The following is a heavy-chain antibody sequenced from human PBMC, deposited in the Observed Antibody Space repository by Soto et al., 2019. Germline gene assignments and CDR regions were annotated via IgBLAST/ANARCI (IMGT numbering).Heavy chain of an antibody. CDR2: INPNTGVT. J-gene: IGHJ6*02. D-gene: IGHD2-21*02. CDR3: GRSPDDFRYGLDV. Sequence: QAQLVQSGADVKKPGASVKVSCKASGYSFTDHYMHWVRQAPGQGLEWLGWINPNTGVTHFAQKFQGWGTMTRDTSHNTAFMELNRLKSDGTGFYYCGRSPDDFRYGLDVWGQGTTVTVSS. V-gene: IGHV1-2*04. CDR1: GYSFTDHY.